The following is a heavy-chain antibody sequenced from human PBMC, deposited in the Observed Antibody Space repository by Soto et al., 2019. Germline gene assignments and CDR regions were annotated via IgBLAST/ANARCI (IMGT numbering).Heavy chain of an antibody. CDR1: GYTFTSYG. V-gene: IGHV1-18*04. CDR2: ISAYNGNT. D-gene: IGHD3-22*01. Sequence: GASVKVSFKASGYTFTSYGISWVRQAPGQGLEWMGWISAYNGNTNYAQKLQGRVTMTTDTSTSTAYMELRSLRSDDTAVYYCERDRYYYDSSGYDFDYWGQGTLVTVSS. J-gene: IGHJ4*02. CDR3: ERDRYYYDSSGYDFDY.